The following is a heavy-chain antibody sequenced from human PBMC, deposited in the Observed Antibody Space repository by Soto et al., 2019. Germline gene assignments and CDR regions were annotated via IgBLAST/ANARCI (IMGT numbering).Heavy chain of an antibody. CDR3: AKYGYCSGGSCYSDY. V-gene: IGHV3-23*01. D-gene: IGHD2-15*01. CDR1: GFTFSSYA. J-gene: IGHJ4*02. Sequence: GGSLRLSCAASGFTFSSYAMSWVRQAPGKGLEWVSAISGSGGSTYYAVSGKGRFTISRDNSKNTLDLQMNSLRAEDTAVYYCAKYGYCSGGSCYSDYWGQGTLVTVSS. CDR2: ISGSGGST.